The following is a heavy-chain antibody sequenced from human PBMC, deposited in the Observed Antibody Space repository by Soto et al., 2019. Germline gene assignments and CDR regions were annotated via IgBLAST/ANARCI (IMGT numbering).Heavy chain of an antibody. CDR2: INHSGST. CDR1: GGSFSGYY. J-gene: IGHJ6*02. V-gene: IGHV4-34*01. CDR3: ARDRRRGYSGYYYGMDV. Sequence: PSETLSLTCAVYGGSFSGYYWSWIRQPPGTGLEWIGEINHSGSTNYNPSLKSRVTISVDTSKNQFSLKLSSVTAADTAVYYCARDRRRGYSGYYYGMDVWGQGTTVTVSS. D-gene: IGHD5-12*01.